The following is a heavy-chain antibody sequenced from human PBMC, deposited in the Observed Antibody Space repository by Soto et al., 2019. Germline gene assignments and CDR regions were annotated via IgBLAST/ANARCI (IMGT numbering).Heavy chain of an antibody. CDR1: GGSVSSGSYY. CDR3: VRGGDYSALDV. CDR2: TYYSGST. Sequence: QVQLQESGPGLVKPSETLSLTCTVSGGSVSSGSYYWSWIRQPPGKGLEWIGYTYYSGSTNYNPSLKSRVAISVDTSKNQFSLKLSSVTAADTAVYYCVRGGDYSALDVWGQGTTVTVSS. J-gene: IGHJ6*02. D-gene: IGHD2-15*01. V-gene: IGHV4-61*01.